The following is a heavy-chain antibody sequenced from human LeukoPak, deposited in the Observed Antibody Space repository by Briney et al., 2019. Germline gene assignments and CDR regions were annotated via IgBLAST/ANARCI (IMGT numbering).Heavy chain of an antibody. D-gene: IGHD4-17*01. CDR2: INHSGST. J-gene: IGHJ4*02. Sequence: SETLSLTCAVYGGSFSGYFWSWIRQPPGKGLEWIGEINHSGSTNYNPSLKSRVTISVDTSKNQFSLKLSSVTAADTAVYYCARGAAGDYADFDYWGQGTLVTVSS. V-gene: IGHV4-34*01. CDR1: GGSFSGYF. CDR3: ARGAAGDYADFDY.